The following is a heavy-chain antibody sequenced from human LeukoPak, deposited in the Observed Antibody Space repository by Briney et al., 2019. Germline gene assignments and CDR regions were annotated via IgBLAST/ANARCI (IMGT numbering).Heavy chain of an antibody. CDR3: ATNFYSNSWSLTD. D-gene: IGHD6-13*01. CDR1: GYTFTVYY. V-gene: IGHV1-2*02. CDR2: INPNSGGT. J-gene: IGHJ4*02. Sequence: ASVKVSCMASGYTFTVYYMHWVRQAPGQGLEWMGWINPNSGGTNYAQKFQGRVTMTRDTSINTAYMELNRLTSDDTAVYYCATNFYSNSWSLTDWGQGTLVTVSS.